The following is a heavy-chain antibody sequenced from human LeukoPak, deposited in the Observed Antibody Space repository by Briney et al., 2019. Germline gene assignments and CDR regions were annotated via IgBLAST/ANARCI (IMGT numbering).Heavy chain of an antibody. CDR2: IYYSGST. Sequence: PSETLSLTCTVSGDSISSYYWSWIRQPPGKGLEWIGYIYYSGSTNYNPSLKSRVTISVDTSKNQFSLKLSSVTAADTAVYYCARDRVTTHYYYGMDVWGQGTTVTVSS. CDR3: ARDRVTTHYYYGMDV. V-gene: IGHV4-59*01. CDR1: GDSISSYY. J-gene: IGHJ6*02. D-gene: IGHD4-17*01.